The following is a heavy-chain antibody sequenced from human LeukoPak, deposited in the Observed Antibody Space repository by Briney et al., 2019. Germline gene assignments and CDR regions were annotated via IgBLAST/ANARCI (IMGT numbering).Heavy chain of an antibody. CDR1: GGSFSGYY. CDR3: ARGGDSGSYLDY. J-gene: IGHJ4*02. V-gene: IGHV4-34*01. CDR2: INHSGRT. D-gene: IGHD1-26*01. Sequence: SETLSLTCAVYGGSFSGYYGSWIRQPPGKGLEWIGEINHSGRTNYNPSLKSRVTISVDTSKNQFSLKLSSVTAADTAVYYCARGGDSGSYLDYWGQGTLVTVSS.